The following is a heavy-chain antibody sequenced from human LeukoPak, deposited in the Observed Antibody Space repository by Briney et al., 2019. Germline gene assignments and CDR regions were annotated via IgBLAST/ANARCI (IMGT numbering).Heavy chain of an antibody. CDR1: GFTFSSYA. CDR2: ISGSGSST. D-gene: IGHD1-7*01. Sequence: RPGGSLRPSCAASGFTFSSYAMTWVRQAPGKGLEWVSGISGSGSSTYYADSVKGRFTISRDNSKNTLYLQMNSLRAEDTAAYYCAKVEDGNYVRWFDYWGQGTLVTVSS. V-gene: IGHV3-23*01. J-gene: IGHJ4*02. CDR3: AKVEDGNYVRWFDY.